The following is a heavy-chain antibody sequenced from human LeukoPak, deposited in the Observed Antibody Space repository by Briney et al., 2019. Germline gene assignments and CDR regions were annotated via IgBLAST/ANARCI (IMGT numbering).Heavy chain of an antibody. CDR3: ARGQYSPNY. CDR1: GFTFSSYG. J-gene: IGHJ4*02. D-gene: IGHD2-15*01. V-gene: IGHV3-33*01. CDR2: IWYDGSNK. Sequence: PGGSLRLSCAASGFTFSSYGMHWVRQATGKGLEWVAVIWYDGSNKYYTDSVKGRFTIYRDNSKNTLYLQMNSLRAEDTAVYYCARGQYSPNYWGQGTLVTVSS.